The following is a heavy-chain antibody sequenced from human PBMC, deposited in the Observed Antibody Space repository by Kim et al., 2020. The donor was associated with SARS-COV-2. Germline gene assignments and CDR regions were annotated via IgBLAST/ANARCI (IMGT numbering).Heavy chain of an antibody. CDR3: ARVEVTTLWYYYGMDV. CDR1: GFTFSSYS. D-gene: IGHD4-17*01. Sequence: GGSLRLSCAASGFTFSSYSMNWVRQAPGKGLEWVSSISSSSSYIYYADSVKGRFTISRDNAKNSLYLQMNSPRAEDTAVYYCARVEVTTLWYYYGMDVWGQGTTVTVSS. V-gene: IGHV3-21*01. CDR2: ISSSSSYI. J-gene: IGHJ6*02.